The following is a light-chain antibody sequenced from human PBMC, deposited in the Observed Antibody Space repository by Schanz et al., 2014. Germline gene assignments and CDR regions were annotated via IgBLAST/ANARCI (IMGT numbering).Light chain of an antibody. V-gene: IGKV1-9*01. CDR2: AAS. CDR1: QGITSY. CDR3: QQYNSYLYT. Sequence: IQLTQSPSSLSASVGDRVTVSCRASQGITSYLAWYQQKPGKAPNLLIYAASTLQSGVPSRFSGSGSGTDFTLTISRLQPDDFASYYCQQYNSYLYTFGQGTKLEIK. J-gene: IGKJ2*01.